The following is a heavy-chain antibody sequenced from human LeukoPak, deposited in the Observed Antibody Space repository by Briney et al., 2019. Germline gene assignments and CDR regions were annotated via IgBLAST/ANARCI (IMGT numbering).Heavy chain of an antibody. CDR2: INPSGGST. CDR1: GYTFTTYY. D-gene: IGHD3-22*01. Sequence: ASVKVSCKGSGYTFTTYYMHWVRQAPGQGLEWMGIINPSGGSTSYAQKFQGRVTMTRDTSPSTVYMELSSLRAEDTAVHYCAGGYYYDTSGYYYWGQGTLVTVSS. CDR3: AGGYYYDTSGYYY. V-gene: IGHV1-46*01. J-gene: IGHJ4*02.